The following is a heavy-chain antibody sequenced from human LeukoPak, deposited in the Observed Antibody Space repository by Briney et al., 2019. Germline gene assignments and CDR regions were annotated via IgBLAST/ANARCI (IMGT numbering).Heavy chain of an antibody. CDR1: GGSISSYY. Sequence: SETLSLTCTVSGGSISSYYWSWIRQPPGKGLEWIGYIYYSGSTNYNTSLKSRVTISVDKSKNQFSLKLSSVTAADTAVYYCARDSSVVGATSHYYYYMDVWGKGTTVTVSS. CDR3: ARDSSVVGATSHYYYYMDV. CDR2: IYYSGST. J-gene: IGHJ6*03. D-gene: IGHD1-26*01. V-gene: IGHV4-59*01.